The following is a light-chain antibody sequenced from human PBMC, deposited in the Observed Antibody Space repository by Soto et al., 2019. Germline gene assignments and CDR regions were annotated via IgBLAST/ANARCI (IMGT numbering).Light chain of an antibody. CDR1: SSDIGGYNY. V-gene: IGLV2-14*03. Sequence: QPASVSGSPGQSITISCTGTSSDIGGYNYVSWYQQHPGKAPKLIISNVGDRPSGVSNRFSGSKSGNTASLTISGLQTEDEADYYCSSYTTTSTVVFGGGTKVTVL. CDR3: SSYTTTSTVV. J-gene: IGLJ3*02. CDR2: NVG.